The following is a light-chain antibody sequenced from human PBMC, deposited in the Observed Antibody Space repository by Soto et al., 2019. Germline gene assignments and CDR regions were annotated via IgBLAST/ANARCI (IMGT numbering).Light chain of an antibody. CDR3: QQYGSSPALT. Sequence: EIVLTQSPGTLSLSPGEKATLSCRASQSVSSCYLAWYQQKPGRAPRLLIYGASSRATGIPDRFSGSGSGTDFTLTISRLEPEDFAVYYCQQYGSSPALTFGGGTKVDIK. CDR1: QSVSSCY. J-gene: IGKJ4*01. V-gene: IGKV3-20*01. CDR2: GAS.